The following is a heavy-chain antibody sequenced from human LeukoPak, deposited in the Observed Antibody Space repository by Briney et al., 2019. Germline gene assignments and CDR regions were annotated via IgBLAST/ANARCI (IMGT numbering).Heavy chain of an antibody. CDR2: ISGSGGST. J-gene: IGHJ4*02. CDR3: AKDNYGDYVPYFDY. V-gene: IGHV3-23*01. D-gene: IGHD4-17*01. Sequence: VGSLRLPCAASGFTFSSYAMSWVRQAPGKGLEWVSAISGSGGSTYYADSVKGRFTISRDNSKNTLYLQMNSLRAEDTAVYYCAKDNYGDYVPYFDYWGQGTLVTVSS. CDR1: GFTFSSYA.